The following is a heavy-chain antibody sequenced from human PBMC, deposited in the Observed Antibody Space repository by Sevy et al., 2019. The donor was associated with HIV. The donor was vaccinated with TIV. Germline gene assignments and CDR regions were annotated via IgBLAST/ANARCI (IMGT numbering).Heavy chain of an antibody. CDR2: ISTYNGNT. D-gene: IGHD2-2*01. J-gene: IGHJ5*02. CDR3: ARDHIVVVPAAMSWFDP. CDR1: GYTFTSYG. Sequence: ASVKVSCKASGYTFTSYGISWVRQAPGQGLEWMGWISTYNGNTNYAQKLQGRVTMTTDTSTSTAYMELRSLRSDDTAVYYCARDHIVVVPAAMSWFDPWGQGTLVTVSS. V-gene: IGHV1-18*01.